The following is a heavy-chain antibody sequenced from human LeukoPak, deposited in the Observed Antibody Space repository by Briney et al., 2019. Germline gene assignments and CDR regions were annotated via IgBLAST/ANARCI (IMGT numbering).Heavy chain of an antibody. D-gene: IGHD5-24*01. CDR1: GYTFTSYY. CDR3: ARGGEMATSYYYYYYYMDV. J-gene: IGHJ6*03. V-gene: IGHV1-46*01. CDR2: INPSGGST. Sequence: ASVKVSCRASGYTFTSYYMHWVRQAPGQGLEWMGIINPSGGSTSYAQKFQGRVTMTRDTSTSTVYMELSSLRSEDTAVYYCARGGEMATSYYYYYYYMDVWGKGTTVTISS.